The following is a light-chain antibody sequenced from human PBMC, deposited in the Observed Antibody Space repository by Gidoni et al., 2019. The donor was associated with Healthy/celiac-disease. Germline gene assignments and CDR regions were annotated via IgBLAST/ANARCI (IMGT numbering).Light chain of an antibody. Sequence: DIQLTQSPSSLSASVGDRVTITCRASQSISSYLNWYQQKPGKAPKLLIYAASSLQSGVTSRFSGSGSVTDFTLTISSLQPDDFATYYCQQRYSTPLTFXGXTKVEIK. CDR2: AAS. J-gene: IGKJ4*01. CDR3: QQRYSTPLT. CDR1: QSISSY. V-gene: IGKV1-39*01.